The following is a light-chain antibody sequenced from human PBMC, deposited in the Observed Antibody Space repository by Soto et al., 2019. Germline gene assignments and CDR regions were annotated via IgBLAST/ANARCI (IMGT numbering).Light chain of an antibody. CDR3: QQRSNSPPWIT. V-gene: IGKV3-11*01. CDR1: QCVSIY. CDR2: DAS. Sequence: VVLAQSPATLSLSPGDRATLSCKALQCVSIYLAWYQQKPGQAPRLLIYDASNRATGIPAKFSGSGSGTDFTLTISSLEPEDSAVYYCQQRSNSPPWITFGQGTRLEI. J-gene: IGKJ5*01.